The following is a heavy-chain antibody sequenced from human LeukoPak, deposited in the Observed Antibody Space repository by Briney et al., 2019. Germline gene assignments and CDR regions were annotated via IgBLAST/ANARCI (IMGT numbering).Heavy chain of an antibody. J-gene: IGHJ6*03. D-gene: IGHD3-22*01. CDR1: GYTFTSYA. V-gene: IGHV7-4-1*02. CDR3: ARCNYYDSSGYYAPGDYYYYYYMDV. CDR2: INTNTGNP. Sequence: ASVEVSCKASGYTFTSYAMNWVRQAPGQGLEWMGWINTNTGNPTYAQGFTGRFVFSLDTSVSTAYLQISSLKAEDTAVYYCARCNYYDSSGYYAPGDYYYYYYMDVWGKGTTVTVSS.